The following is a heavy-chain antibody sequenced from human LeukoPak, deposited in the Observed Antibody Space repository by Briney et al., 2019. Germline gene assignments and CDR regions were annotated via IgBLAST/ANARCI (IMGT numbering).Heavy chain of an antibody. CDR1: GFTFTNYE. J-gene: IGHJ4*02. V-gene: IGHV3-48*03. CDR3: ARNDLWDY. CDR2: ISSSGYTI. Sequence: GGSLRLSCAAAGFTFTNYEMNWVRQAPGKGLEWVSYISSSGYTIYYADSVKGRFTISRDNAKNSLYLQINSLRAEDTAVYYCARNDLWDYWGQGSLVTVSS. D-gene: IGHD3-16*01.